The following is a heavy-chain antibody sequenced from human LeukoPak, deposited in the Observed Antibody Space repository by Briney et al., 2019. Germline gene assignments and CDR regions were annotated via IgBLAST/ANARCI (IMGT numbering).Heavy chain of an antibody. CDR2: INHSGSI. J-gene: IGHJ4*02. V-gene: IGHV4-34*01. CDR3: AFTTGNYYLDY. D-gene: IGHD1-7*01. CDR1: GGSFSGYY. Sequence: SETLSLTCAVYGGSFSGYYWSWIRQSPGKGLGWIGEINHSGSINYNPSLKSRVTVSVDSSRNQFSLKLSSVTAADTAMYYCAFTTGNYYLDYWGQGTLVTVSS.